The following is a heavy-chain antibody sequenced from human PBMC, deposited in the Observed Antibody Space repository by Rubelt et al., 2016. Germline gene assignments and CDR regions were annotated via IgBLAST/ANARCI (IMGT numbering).Heavy chain of an antibody. CDR2: IKSKTDGRTT. D-gene: IGHD3-10*01. J-gene: IGHJ3*02. CDR3: ARGLKGRDSPLDAFDI. CDR1: GFTFSNYA. V-gene: IGHV3-15*01. Sequence: VQLLDSGGGLVQPGGSLRLSCATSGFTFSNYAMSWVRQAPGKGLEWVGRIKSKTDGRTTDYAAPGKGRFTISRDDSKKKLYLQMKRLRAEDTAVYYCARGLKGRDSPLDAFDIWGQGTMVTVSS.